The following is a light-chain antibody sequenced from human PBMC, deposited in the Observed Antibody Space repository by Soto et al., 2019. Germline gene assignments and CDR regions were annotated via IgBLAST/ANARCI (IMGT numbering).Light chain of an antibody. CDR3: QQYGSSPLYT. CDR2: GAS. CDR1: ESVSSSY. V-gene: IGKV3-20*01. J-gene: IGKJ2*01. Sequence: EIVLTQSPGTLSLSPGERATLSCRASESVSSSYLAWYQQKPGQAPRLLIYGASSRATGIPDRFGGSGSGTDFTLTISRLETDDGAVYYGQQYGSSPLYTFGQGATLEIE.